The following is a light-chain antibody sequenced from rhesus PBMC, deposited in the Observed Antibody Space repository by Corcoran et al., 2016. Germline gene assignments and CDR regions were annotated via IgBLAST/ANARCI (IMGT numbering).Light chain of an antibody. J-gene: IGKJ2*01. Sequence: DIQMTQSTSSLSASVGDTVTITCRASQDVNNYLAWYQQKPVKVQKPLIYYTSSSKSGVPSRFTGSGSVTYCTLTISSLQPEYFATYYCQQHKTYPPTFGQGTKVEIK. V-gene: IGKV1S16*01. CDR1: QDVNNY. CDR2: YTS. CDR3: QQHKTYPPT.